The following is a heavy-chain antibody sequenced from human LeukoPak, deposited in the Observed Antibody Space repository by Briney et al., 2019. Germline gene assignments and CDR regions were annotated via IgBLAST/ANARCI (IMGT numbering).Heavy chain of an antibody. CDR1: VYTFTVYY. D-gene: IGHD1-26*01. J-gene: IGHJ6*03. CDR3: ARNSGSHTRHYYYYMDV. V-gene: IGHV1-2*02. Sequence: SVRVSCEHSVYTFTVYYMHWVRQAPRQGLGWMGWINPKKGGINYTQSFQGTVTLTRDTSISTAYMELSRRRSDDTAVYYCARNSGSHTRHYYYYMDVWGKGTTVNVSS. CDR2: INPKKGGI.